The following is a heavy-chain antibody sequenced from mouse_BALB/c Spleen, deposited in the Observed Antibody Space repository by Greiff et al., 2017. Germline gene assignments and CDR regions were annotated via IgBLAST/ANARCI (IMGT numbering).Heavy chain of an antibody. J-gene: IGHJ3*01. D-gene: IGHD2-1*01. V-gene: IGHV5-9-4*01. CDR3: ARDDGNYVAWFAY. Sequence: EVKLQESGGGLVKPGGSLKLSCAASGFTFSSYAMSWVRQSPEKRLEWVAEISSGGSYTYYPDTVTGRFTISRDNAKNTLYLEMSSLRSEDTAMYYCARDDGNYVAWFAYGGQGTLVTVSA. CDR1: GFTFSSYA. CDR2: ISSGGSYT.